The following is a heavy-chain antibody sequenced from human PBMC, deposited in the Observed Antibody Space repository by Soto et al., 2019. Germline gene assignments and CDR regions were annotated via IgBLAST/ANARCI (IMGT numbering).Heavy chain of an antibody. CDR3: ALSGGAPYYYYGMDV. V-gene: IGHV4-30-4*01. J-gene: IGHJ6*02. D-gene: IGHD3-16*01. CDR1: GGSISSGDYY. Sequence: QVQLQESGPGLVKPSQTLSLTCTVSGGSISSGDYYWSWIRQPPGKGLEWIGYIYYSGSTYYNPSLKSRVTISVDTSKNQFALKLSSVTAADTAVYYYALSGGAPYYYYGMDVWGQGTTVTVSS. CDR2: IYYSGST.